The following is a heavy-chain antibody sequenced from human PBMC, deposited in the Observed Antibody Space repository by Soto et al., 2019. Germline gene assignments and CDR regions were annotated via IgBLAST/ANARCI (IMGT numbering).Heavy chain of an antibody. CDR1: GYTFTRYG. CDR3: VRDRGQPDAFDI. V-gene: IGHV1-18*01. J-gene: IGHJ3*02. Sequence: ASVKVSCKTSGYTFTRYGISWVRQAPGQGLEWMGWISGYDGRTNFAQKVQDRVTMTTDTSTNTVYMELNSLRVEDTAVYYCVRDRGQPDAFDIWGQGTVVTVSS. D-gene: IGHD1-1*01. CDR2: ISGYDGRT.